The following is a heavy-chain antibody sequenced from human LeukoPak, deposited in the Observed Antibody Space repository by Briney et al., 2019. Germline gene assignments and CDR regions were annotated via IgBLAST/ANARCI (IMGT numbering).Heavy chain of an antibody. CDR2: IIPIFGTA. J-gene: IGHJ5*02. V-gene: IGHV1-69*05. CDR1: GGTFSSYA. Sequence: SVKVSCKASGGTFSSYAISWVRQAPGQGLEWMGGIIPIFGTANYAQKFQGRVTITTDESTSTAYMELSSLRSEDTALYYCVACSSASCYGDRFDPWGQGTLVTVSS. D-gene: IGHD2-2*01. CDR3: VACSSASCYGDRFDP.